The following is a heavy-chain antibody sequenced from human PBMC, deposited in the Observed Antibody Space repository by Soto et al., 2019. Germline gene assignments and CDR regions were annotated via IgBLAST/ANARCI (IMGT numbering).Heavy chain of an antibody. V-gene: IGHV3-30-3*01. CDR1: GFTFSSYA. CDR3: ARELVVPAATTPYYYGMDV. J-gene: IGHJ6*02. D-gene: IGHD2-2*01. CDR2: ISYDGSNK. Sequence: GGSLRLSCAASGFTFSSYAMHWVRQAPGKGLEWVAVISYDGSNKYYADSVKGRFTISRDNSKNTLYLQMNSLRAEDTAVYYCARELVVPAATTPYYYGMDVWGQGTTVTVSS.